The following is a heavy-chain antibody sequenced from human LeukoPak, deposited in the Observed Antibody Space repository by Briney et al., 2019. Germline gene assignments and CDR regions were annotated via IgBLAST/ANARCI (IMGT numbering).Heavy chain of an antibody. CDR3: ARGIAVAGKYSLDY. D-gene: IGHD6-19*01. Sequence: SETLSLTCTVSGGSISSSSYYWVWIRQPPGKGLEWIGSIYYSGSAYYNPSLKGRVSISVDTSKNQFSLKLSAVTAADTAVNYCARGIAVAGKYSLDYWGQGTLVTVSS. J-gene: IGHJ4*02. CDR2: IYYSGSA. V-gene: IGHV4-39*07. CDR1: GGSISSSSYY.